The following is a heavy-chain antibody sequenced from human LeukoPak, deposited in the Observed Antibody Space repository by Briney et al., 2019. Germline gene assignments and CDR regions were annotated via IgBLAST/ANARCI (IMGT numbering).Heavy chain of an antibody. V-gene: IGHV1-46*01. D-gene: IGHD4-17*01. CDR1: GYTFTSDY. J-gene: IGHJ4*02. CDR2: INPSGGST. CDR3: ARVDDYGDYFGY. Sequence: AASVKVSCKASGYTFTSDYMHWGPQAPGQGLEWMGIINPSGGSTSYAQKFQGRVTMTRDTSTSTVYMELSSLRSEDTAVYYCARVDDYGDYFGYWGQGTLVTVSS.